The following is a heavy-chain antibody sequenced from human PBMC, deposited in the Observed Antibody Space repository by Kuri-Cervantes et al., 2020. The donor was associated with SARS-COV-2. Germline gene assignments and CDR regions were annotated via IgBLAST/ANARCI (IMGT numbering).Heavy chain of an antibody. V-gene: IGHV3-53*01. CDR3: ARGYEARYSSSWYLDY. Sequence: GESLKISCAASGFTVSSNYMSWVRQAPGKGLEWVSIIYGGGSTYYADSVKGQFTISRDNSKNTLYLQMNSLRAEDTAVYYCARGYEARYSSSWYLDYWGQGTLVTVSS. CDR2: IYGGGST. CDR1: GFTVSSNY. D-gene: IGHD6-13*01. J-gene: IGHJ4*02.